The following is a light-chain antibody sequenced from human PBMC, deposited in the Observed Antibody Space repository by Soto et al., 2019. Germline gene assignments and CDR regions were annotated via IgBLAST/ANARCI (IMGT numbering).Light chain of an antibody. CDR1: NSDIGSYKY. Sequence: QSVLTQPASVSGSPGQSITISCAGSNSDIGSYKYVSWFQQHPGKAPKLIISEVSDRPSGVSTRFSGSKSGNTASLTISGLQPEDEADYYCSSYTTSGTPDVFGTGTKVTVL. CDR2: EVS. J-gene: IGLJ1*01. V-gene: IGLV2-14*01. CDR3: SSYTTSGTPDV.